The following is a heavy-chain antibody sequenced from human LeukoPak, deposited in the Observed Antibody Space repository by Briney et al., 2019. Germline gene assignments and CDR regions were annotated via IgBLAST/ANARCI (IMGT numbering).Heavy chain of an antibody. J-gene: IGHJ6*02. CDR2: ISGSGGST. Sequence: GSLRLSCAASGFTFSSYAMSWVRQAPGKGLEWVSAISGSGGSTYYADSVKGRFTISRDNSKNTLYLQMNSLRAEDTAVYYCAKDVWSGPNPYYGMDVWGQGTTVTVSS. CDR1: GFTFSSYA. D-gene: IGHD3-3*01. CDR3: AKDVWSGPNPYYGMDV. V-gene: IGHV3-23*01.